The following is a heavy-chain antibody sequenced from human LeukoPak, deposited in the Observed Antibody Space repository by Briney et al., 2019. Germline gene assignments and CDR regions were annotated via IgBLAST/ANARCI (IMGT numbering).Heavy chain of an antibody. CDR1: GFTFSSYA. J-gene: IGHJ4*02. CDR3: VKDLHFWSAGDY. V-gene: IGHV3-23*01. Sequence: GGSLRLSCAASGFTFSSYAMSWVRQAPGKGLEWVSAISGSGGSTYYADSVKGRFTISRDNSKNKLYLEMNSLRAEDTAVYYCVKDLHFWSAGDYWGQGTLVTVSS. D-gene: IGHD3-3*02. CDR2: ISGSGGST.